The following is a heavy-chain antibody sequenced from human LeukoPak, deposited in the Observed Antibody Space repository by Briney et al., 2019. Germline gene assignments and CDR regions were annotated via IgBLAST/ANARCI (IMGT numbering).Heavy chain of an antibody. V-gene: IGHV3-23*01. CDR1: GFTFSTYA. D-gene: IGHD3-22*01. J-gene: IGHJ4*02. CDR2: ISGSGDST. Sequence: HPGGSLRLSCAASGFTFSTYAVTWVRQAPGKGLEWVSTISGSGDSTYYADSVKGRFTISRDNSKDTLYLQMSSVRVDDTAVYCARDRGRYYDSRGFYWGYYFDSWGQGILVTVST. CDR3: ARDRGRYYDSRGFYWGYYFDS.